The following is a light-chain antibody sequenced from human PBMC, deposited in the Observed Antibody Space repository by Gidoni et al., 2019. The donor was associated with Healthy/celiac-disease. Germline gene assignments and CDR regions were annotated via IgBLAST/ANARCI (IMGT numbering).Light chain of an antibody. V-gene: IGKV1-39*01. J-gene: IGKJ4*01. CDR1: QGIISY. CDR2: AAS. Sequence: DIQMTQSPSSLSAPVGDRVTITCLVSQGIISYLSWYQQKPGKSPKRLIYAASSLQSGVPSRFSSSGSGTDFTLTSRILQHEDCATYYSQQSDSTPLTVGGGTKVEIK. CDR3: QQSDSTPLT.